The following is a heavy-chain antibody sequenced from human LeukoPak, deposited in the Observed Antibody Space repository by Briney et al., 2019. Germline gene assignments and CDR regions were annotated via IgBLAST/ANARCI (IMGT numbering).Heavy chain of an antibody. Sequence: PSETLSLTCTVSGGSISGFYWSWIRQTAGKGLEWIGRIYTSGSTNYNPSLKSRVTMSLDTSKNQFSLKLSSVAAADTAVYYCARETVGAPLVDYWGQGTLVTVSS. J-gene: IGHJ4*02. CDR3: ARETVGAPLVDY. V-gene: IGHV4-4*07. CDR2: IYTSGST. D-gene: IGHD1-26*01. CDR1: GGSISGFY.